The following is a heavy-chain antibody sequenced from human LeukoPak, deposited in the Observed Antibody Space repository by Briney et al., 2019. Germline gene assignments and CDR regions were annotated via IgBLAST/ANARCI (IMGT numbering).Heavy chain of an antibody. J-gene: IGHJ4*02. V-gene: IGHV4-30-4*01. Sequence: SQTLSLTCTVSGGSISSGDYYWSWIRQPPGKGLEWIGYIYYSGSTYYNPSLKSRVTISVDTSKNQFSLKLSSVTAADTAVYYCARRVDIAAAYYFDYWGQGTLVTVSS. CDR3: ARRVDIAAAYYFDY. CDR1: GGSISSGDYY. CDR2: IYYSGST. D-gene: IGHD6-13*01.